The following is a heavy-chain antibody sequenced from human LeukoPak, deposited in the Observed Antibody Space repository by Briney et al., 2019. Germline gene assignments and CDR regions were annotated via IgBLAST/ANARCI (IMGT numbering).Heavy chain of an antibody. D-gene: IGHD6-6*01. CDR1: GFTFSSYG. CDR2: IRYDGSNK. J-gene: IGHJ3*02. CDR3: AREGPGDEYSSSRAFDI. V-gene: IGHV3-30*02. Sequence: PGGSLRLSCAASGFTFSSYGMHWVRQAPGKGLEWVAFIRYDGSNKYYADSVKGRFTISRDNSKNTLYLQMNSLRAEDTAVYYCAREGPGDEYSSSRAFDIWGQGTMVTVSS.